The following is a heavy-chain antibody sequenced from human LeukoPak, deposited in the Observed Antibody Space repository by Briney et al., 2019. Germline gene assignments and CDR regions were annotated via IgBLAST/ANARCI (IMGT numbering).Heavy chain of an antibody. CDR1: GGSISSYY. J-gene: IGHJ4*02. V-gene: IGHV4-59*08. CDR3: ARLQDDSSDY. Sequence: SETLSLTCTVSGGSISSYYWSWIRQPPGKGLEWIGYIYYSGSTNYNPSLKSRVTISVDTSKNQFSLKLSSVTAADTAVYYCARLQDDSSDYWGQGTLVTVSS. CDR2: IYYSGST. D-gene: IGHD3-22*01.